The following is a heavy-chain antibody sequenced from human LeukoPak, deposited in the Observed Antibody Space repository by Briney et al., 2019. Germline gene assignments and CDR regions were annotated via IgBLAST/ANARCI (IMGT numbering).Heavy chain of an antibody. V-gene: IGHV1-2*02. Sequence: ASVKVSCKASGYTFTGYYMHWVRQAPGQGLEWMGWINPNRGGTNYAQKFQGRVTMTRATSISTAYMELSRLRSDDTAVYYCARDLDYDSSGYLLNYWGQGTLVTVSS. CDR2: INPNRGGT. CDR1: GYTFTGYY. D-gene: IGHD3-22*01. J-gene: IGHJ4*02. CDR3: ARDLDYDSSGYLLNY.